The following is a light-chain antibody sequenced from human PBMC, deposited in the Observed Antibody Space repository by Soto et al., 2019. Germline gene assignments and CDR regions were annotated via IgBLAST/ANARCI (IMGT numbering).Light chain of an antibody. V-gene: IGLV2-11*01. CDR3: CSYAGSYTVV. J-gene: IGLJ2*01. CDR1: SSDVGGYNY. Sequence: QSALTQPRSVSGLPGQSVTISCTGTSSDVGGYNYVSWYQQHPGKAPKLMIYDVNKRPSGVPDRFSGSKSGNTASLTISGLQAEDEADYYCCSYAGSYTVVFGGGTKVTVL. CDR2: DVN.